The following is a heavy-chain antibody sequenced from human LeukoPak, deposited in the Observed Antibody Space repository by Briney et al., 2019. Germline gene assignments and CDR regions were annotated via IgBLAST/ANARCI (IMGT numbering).Heavy chain of an antibody. Sequence: SETLSLTCTVSGGSISSYYWSWIRQPPGKGLEWIGYIYYSGSTNYNPSLQSRVTISVDTSKNQFSLKLSSVTAADTAVYYCARDPSSDGGYFDYWGQGILVTVSS. CDR3: ARDPSSDGGYFDY. J-gene: IGHJ4*02. CDR1: GGSISSYY. D-gene: IGHD3-16*01. CDR2: IYYSGST. V-gene: IGHV4-59*01.